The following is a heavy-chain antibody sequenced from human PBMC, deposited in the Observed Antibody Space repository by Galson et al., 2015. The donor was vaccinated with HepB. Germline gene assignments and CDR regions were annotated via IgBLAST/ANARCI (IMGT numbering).Heavy chain of an antibody. CDR2: ISSSSSYI. D-gene: IGHD3-22*01. J-gene: IGHJ4*02. CDR1: GLTFSSYS. V-gene: IGHV3-21*01. Sequence: SLRLSCAASGLTFSSYSMNWVRQAPGKGLEWVSSISSSSSYIYYADSVKGRFTISRDNAKNSLYLQMNSLRAEDTAVYYCARVPYYYDSSGPAYFDYWGQGTLVTVSS. CDR3: ARVPYYYDSSGPAYFDY.